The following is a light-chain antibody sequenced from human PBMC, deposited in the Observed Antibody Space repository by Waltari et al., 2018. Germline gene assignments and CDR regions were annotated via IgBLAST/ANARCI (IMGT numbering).Light chain of an antibody. V-gene: IGKV1-12*01. CDR2: AAS. Sequence: DIQMTQSPSSLSASVGDKVIITCRASQTISNRLAWYQQKPGKAPKLLIYAASILQSGIPSRFSGRGSGTDYTLTINSLQPEDFATYFCQQGYNTPLTFGGGTRVEI. J-gene: IGKJ4*01. CDR1: QTISNR. CDR3: QQGYNTPLT.